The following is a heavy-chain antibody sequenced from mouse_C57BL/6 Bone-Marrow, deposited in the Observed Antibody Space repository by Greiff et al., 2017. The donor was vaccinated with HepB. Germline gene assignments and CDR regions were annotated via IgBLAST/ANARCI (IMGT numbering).Heavy chain of an antibody. CDR1: GYTFTSYW. CDR2: IHPNSGST. V-gene: IGHV1-64*01. J-gene: IGHJ2*01. D-gene: IGHD1-1*01. Sequence: QVQLQQPGAELVKPGASVKLSCKASGYTFTSYWMHWVKQRPGQGLEWIGMIHPNSGSTNYNVKFKSKATLTVDKSSSTAYMQLSSLTSEDSAVYYCARTVVALYYFDYWGQGTTLTVSS. CDR3: ARTVVALYYFDY.